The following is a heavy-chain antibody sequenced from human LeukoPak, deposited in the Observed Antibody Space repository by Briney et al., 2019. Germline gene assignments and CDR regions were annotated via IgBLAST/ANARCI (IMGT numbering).Heavy chain of an antibody. CDR2: IYYSGST. Sequence: SQTLSLTCTVPGASISSGDYYWSWIRQPPGKGLEWIGYIYYSGSTYYNPSLNSRVAISVDTSKNQFSLKLSSVTAADTAVYYCARRSNNAFDIWGQGTMVTISS. V-gene: IGHV4-30-4*01. CDR1: GASISSGDYY. J-gene: IGHJ3*02. CDR3: ARRSNNAFDI.